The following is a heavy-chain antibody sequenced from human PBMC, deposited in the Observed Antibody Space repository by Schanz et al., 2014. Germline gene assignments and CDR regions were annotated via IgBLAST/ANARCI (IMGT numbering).Heavy chain of an antibody. D-gene: IGHD3-3*01. CDR1: EYSFTSYS. CDR3: ARDRRFVDRADLYDFDS. Sequence: VHLVQSGAEVKRPGASVTVSCKASEYSFTSYSMHWVRQATGQRLEWMGWINTGSGDTKYSQNFQGRVAMTTDTSTSTAYMALTDLRSDDTAVNDCARDRRFVDRADLYDFDSCGQGTLDNVSS. J-gene: IGHJ4*02. CDR2: INTGSGDT. V-gene: IGHV1-3*04.